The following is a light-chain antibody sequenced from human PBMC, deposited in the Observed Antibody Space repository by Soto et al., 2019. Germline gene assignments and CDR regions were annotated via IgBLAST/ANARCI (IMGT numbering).Light chain of an antibody. J-gene: IGKJ1*01. CDR1: QSISSW. CDR3: QQYNRPTWT. V-gene: IGKV1-5*01. CDR2: DAS. Sequence: DIQMTQSPSTLSASVGDRVTITCRASQSISSWLAWYQQKPGKAPKLLIYDASSLESGVPSRFSGSGSGTAFTLTISSLQPDDFATYYCQQYNRPTWTFGQGTKVEIK.